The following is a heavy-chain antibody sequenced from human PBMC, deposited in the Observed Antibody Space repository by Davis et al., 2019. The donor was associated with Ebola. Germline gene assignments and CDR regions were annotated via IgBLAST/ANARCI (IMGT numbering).Heavy chain of an antibody. CDR1: GFTFSSYA. CDR2: ISYDGSNK. CDR3: ARSNEGYCSGGSCSPIKLFDN. Sequence: GESLKISCAASGFTFSSYAMHWVRQAPGKGLEWVAVISYDGSNKYYADSVKGRFTISRDNARNSLYLQMNSLRAEDTAVYYCARSNEGYCSGGSCSPIKLFDNWGQGTLVTVSS. J-gene: IGHJ4*02. V-gene: IGHV3-30-3*01. D-gene: IGHD2-15*01.